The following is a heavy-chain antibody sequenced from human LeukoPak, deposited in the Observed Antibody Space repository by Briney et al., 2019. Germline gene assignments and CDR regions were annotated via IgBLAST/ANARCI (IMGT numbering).Heavy chain of an antibody. CDR3: AKDVNNGVLVLRFLEWSPYYFDY. D-gene: IGHD3-3*01. CDR2: IRYDGSNK. Sequence: GGSLRLSCAASGFTFSSYAMSWIRQAPGKGLEWVAFIRYDGSNKYYADSVKGRFTISRDNSKNTLYLQMNSLRAEDTAVYYCAKDVNNGVLVLRFLEWSPYYFDYWGQGTLVTVSS. J-gene: IGHJ4*02. V-gene: IGHV3-30*02. CDR1: GFTFSSYA.